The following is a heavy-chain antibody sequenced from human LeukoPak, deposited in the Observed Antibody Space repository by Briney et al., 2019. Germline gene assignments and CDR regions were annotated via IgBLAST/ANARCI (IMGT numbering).Heavy chain of an antibody. CDR1: GFTFSSYA. V-gene: IGHV3-30-3*01. Sequence: TGGSLRLSCAASGFTFSSYAMHWVRQAPGKGLEWVAVISYDGSNKYYADSVKGRFTISRDNSKNTLYLQMNSLRAEDTAVCYCARAGGVVVTAMYFDYWGQGTLVTVSS. J-gene: IGHJ4*02. CDR3: ARAGGVVVTAMYFDY. CDR2: ISYDGSNK. D-gene: IGHD2-21*02.